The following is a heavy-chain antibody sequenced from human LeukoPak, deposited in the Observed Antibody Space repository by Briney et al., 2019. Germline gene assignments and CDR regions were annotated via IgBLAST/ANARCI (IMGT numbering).Heavy chain of an antibody. V-gene: IGHV1-2*02. CDR2: INPNSGGT. Sequence: ASVKVSCKASGYTFSDYYMHWVRQAPGQGLEWMGWINPNSGGTNYAQKFQGRVTVTRDTPISTAYMELTRVTSDDTAVYYCAREGDYCNSLDYWGQGTLLTVSS. CDR1: GYTFSDYY. J-gene: IGHJ4*02. CDR3: AREGDYCNSLDY. D-gene: IGHD2/OR15-2a*01.